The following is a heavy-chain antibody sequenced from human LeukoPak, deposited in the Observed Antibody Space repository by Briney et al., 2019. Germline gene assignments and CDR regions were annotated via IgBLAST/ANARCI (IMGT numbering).Heavy chain of an antibody. V-gene: IGHV3-21*01. D-gene: IGHD6-19*01. Sequence: GGSLRLSCAASGFAFSSYSMNWVRQAPGKGLEWVSSIRSTSSHIYYADSVKGRFTISRDNAKNSLYLQMNSLRAEDTAVYYCAREPGDSSGWSEWGQGTLVTVSS. CDR1: GFAFSSYS. CDR3: AREPGDSSGWSE. CDR2: IRSTSSHI. J-gene: IGHJ4*02.